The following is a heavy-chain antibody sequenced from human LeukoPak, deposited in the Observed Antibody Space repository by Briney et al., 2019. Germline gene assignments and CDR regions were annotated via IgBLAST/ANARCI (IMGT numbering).Heavy chain of an antibody. J-gene: IGHJ6*03. CDR2: IIPIFGTA. CDR3: ARGPAYSSGWYGDYYYYMDV. D-gene: IGHD6-19*01. CDR1: GGTFSSYA. V-gene: IGHV1-69*13. Sequence: SVKVSCKASGGTFSSYAISSVRQAPGQGLEWMGGIIPIFGTANYAKKFQGRVTITADESTSTAYTELSSLRSEDTAVYYCARGPAYSSGWYGDYYYYMDVWGKGTTVTVSS.